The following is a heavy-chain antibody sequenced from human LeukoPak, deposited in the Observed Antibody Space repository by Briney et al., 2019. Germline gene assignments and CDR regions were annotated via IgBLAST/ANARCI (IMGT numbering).Heavy chain of an antibody. CDR1: VFTFADYS. Sequence: PGGSLRLSCTASVFTFADYSITWVRQAPGKGLEWVGFIRSKDYGRTTEYAASVKGRFSISRDDSKSIAYLQMNSLKTEDTAVYYCSRDYGGYDSSGYYWGQGTLVTVSS. CDR3: SRDYGGYDSSGYY. CDR2: IRSKDYGRTT. V-gene: IGHV3-49*04. J-gene: IGHJ4*02. D-gene: IGHD3-22*01.